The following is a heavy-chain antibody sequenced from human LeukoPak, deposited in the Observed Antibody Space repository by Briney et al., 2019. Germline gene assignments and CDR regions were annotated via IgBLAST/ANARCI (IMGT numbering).Heavy chain of an antibody. D-gene: IGHD3-10*01. CDR3: AGNNYASGTFLVC. V-gene: IGHV3-66*02. CDR1: GFTVGSNY. J-gene: IGHJ4*02. CDR2: IYSGGST. Sequence: PGGSLRLSCAASGFTVGSNYMNWVRQAPGKGFEWVSSIYSGGSTDYADSVKGRFTISRDSSKNTVYLQMNSLRSDDTAVYFCAGNNYASGTFLVCWGQGTLVTVSS.